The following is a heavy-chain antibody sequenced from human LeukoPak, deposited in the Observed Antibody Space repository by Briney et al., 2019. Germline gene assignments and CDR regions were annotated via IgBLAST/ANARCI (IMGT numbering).Heavy chain of an antibody. CDR1: GYSFTSYW. J-gene: IGHJ6*03. V-gene: IGHV5-51*01. CDR2: IYPGDSDT. Sequence: GESLKISCKGSGYSFTSYWIGWVRQMPGKGLGWMGIIYPGDSDTRYSPSFQGQVTISADKSISTAYLQWSSLKASDTAMYYCARHVYDYSNYYYYYMDVWGKGTTVTVSS. CDR3: ARHVYDYSNYYYYYMDV. D-gene: IGHD4-11*01.